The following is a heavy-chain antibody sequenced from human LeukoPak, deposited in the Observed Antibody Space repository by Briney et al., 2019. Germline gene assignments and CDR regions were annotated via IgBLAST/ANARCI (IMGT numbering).Heavy chain of an antibody. Sequence: SETLSLTCTVSGGSISSGGYYWSWTRQHPGKGLERIGYIYYSGSTYYNPSLKSRVTISVDTSKNQFSLKLSSVTAADTAVYYCSRDTMVRGVPDYGMDGWGQGTTVTVSS. CDR1: GGSISSGGYY. CDR2: IYYSGST. V-gene: IGHV4-31*03. D-gene: IGHD3-10*01. CDR3: SRDTMVRGVPDYGMDG. J-gene: IGHJ6*02.